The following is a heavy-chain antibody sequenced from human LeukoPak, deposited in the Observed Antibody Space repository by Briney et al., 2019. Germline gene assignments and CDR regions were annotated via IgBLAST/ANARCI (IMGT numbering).Heavy chain of an antibody. CDR2: INPNSGGT. D-gene: IGHD1-26*01. J-gene: IGHJ4*02. Sequence: ASVKVSCKASGYTFTGYYMHWVRQAPGQGREWMGRINPNSGGTNYAQKFQGRVTMTRDTSISTAYMELSRLRSDDTAVYYCASQGWGSGSYRIDYWGQGTLVTVSS. V-gene: IGHV1-2*06. CDR3: ASQGWGSGSYRIDY. CDR1: GYTFTGYY.